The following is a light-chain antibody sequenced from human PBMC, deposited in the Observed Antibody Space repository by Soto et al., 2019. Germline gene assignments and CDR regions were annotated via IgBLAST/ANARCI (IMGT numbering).Light chain of an antibody. CDR2: WAS. CDR1: QSVFYSSNNKDY. V-gene: IGKV4-1*01. J-gene: IGKJ4*01. Sequence: DIVMTQSPDSLAVSLGERATINCKSSQSVFYSSNNKDYLAWYQQKPGQPPKLLIYWASTRESGVPDRFSGSGSGTDFTLTISSLQAEDVAVYYCQHYYSPPLAFGGGTKVEIK. CDR3: QHYYSPPLA.